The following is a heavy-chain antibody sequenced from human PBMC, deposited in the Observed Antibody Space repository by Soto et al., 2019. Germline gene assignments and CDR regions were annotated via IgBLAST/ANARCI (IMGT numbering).Heavy chain of an antibody. CDR1: GFSLSTSGVG. J-gene: IGHJ4*02. CDR3: AHIRYYYDSSGYYSLDY. D-gene: IGHD3-22*01. Sequence: SGPTLVNPTQTLTLTCTFSGFSLSTSGVGVGFIRQPPGKALEWLALIYWDDDKRYSPSLKSRLTITKDTSKNQVVLTMTNMDPVDTATYYCAHIRYYYDSSGYYSLDYWGQGTLVTVS. CDR2: IYWDDDK. V-gene: IGHV2-5*02.